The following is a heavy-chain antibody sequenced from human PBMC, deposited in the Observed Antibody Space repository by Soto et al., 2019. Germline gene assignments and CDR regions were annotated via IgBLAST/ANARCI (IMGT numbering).Heavy chain of an antibody. Sequence: VGSLRLSCSASGFTFSSYAMHWVRQAPGKGLEYVSGIRGNGDPPFYADSVKGRFIISRDNSKNTLFLQMSSLSADDTAVYYCVKSRGGNNFDFFDWGQGALVTVSS. CDR1: GFTFSSYA. J-gene: IGHJ4*02. CDR3: VKSRGGNNFDFFD. V-gene: IGHV3-64D*06. D-gene: IGHD5-12*01. CDR2: IRGNGDPP.